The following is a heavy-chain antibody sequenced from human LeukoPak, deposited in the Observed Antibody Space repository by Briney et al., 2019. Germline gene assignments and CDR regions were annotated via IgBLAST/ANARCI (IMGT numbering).Heavy chain of an antibody. Sequence: GGSLRLSCAVSGFIVDSNYMNWVRQAPGKGLEWVSAIYTGGATYYAASVKGRFTISRDNSKNMLYLQMNSLRAEDTAVYYCARHYGDYILGFDFWGQGTLVTVSS. D-gene: IGHD4-17*01. CDR2: IYTGGAT. V-gene: IGHV3-53*01. CDR3: ARHYGDYILGFDF. J-gene: IGHJ4*02. CDR1: GFIVDSNY.